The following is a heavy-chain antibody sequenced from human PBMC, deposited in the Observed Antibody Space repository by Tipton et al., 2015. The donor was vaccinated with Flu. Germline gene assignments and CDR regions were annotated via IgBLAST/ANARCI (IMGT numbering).Heavy chain of an antibody. CDR1: GGSVSSSDFY. D-gene: IGHD2-15*01. V-gene: IGHV4-39*07. CDR2: IFHSGTT. Sequence: TLSLTCTVSGGSVSSSDFYWGWVRQPPGKGPEWIGSIFHSGTTYHDLSLQSRVTISLDTSKNQFSLKMKSVTVADTAVYYCTRQVEAATRSSSWGQGTLVTVSS. CDR3: TRQVEAATRSSS. J-gene: IGHJ4*02.